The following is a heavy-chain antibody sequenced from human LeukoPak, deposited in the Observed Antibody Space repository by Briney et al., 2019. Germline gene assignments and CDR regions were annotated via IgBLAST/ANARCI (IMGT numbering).Heavy chain of an antibody. V-gene: IGHV4-59*01. Sequence: PSETLSLTCTVSGGSISRYYWSWIRQPPGKGLEWIGYIYYSGSTNYNPSLKSRVTISVDTSKSQISLKLSSVTAADTAVYYCARAPSNSGYNWFDPWRQGTLVTVSS. CDR1: GGSISRYY. D-gene: IGHD2-2*03. CDR3: ARAPSNSGYNWFDP. CDR2: IYYSGST. J-gene: IGHJ5*02.